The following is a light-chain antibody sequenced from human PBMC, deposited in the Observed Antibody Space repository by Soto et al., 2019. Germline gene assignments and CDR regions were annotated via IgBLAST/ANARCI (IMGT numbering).Light chain of an antibody. J-gene: IGKJ5*01. CDR2: AAS. CDR3: QQANSFPFIT. V-gene: IGKV1-12*02. CDR1: QSIGDS. Sequence: DIPMTQSPATLSASVGDSVTITCRASQSIGDSLAWYQQKPGKAPKLLIYAASILQSGVPPRFSGSGSGTDFTLTISSLQPEDCATYYCQQANSFPFITFGQGTRLEIK.